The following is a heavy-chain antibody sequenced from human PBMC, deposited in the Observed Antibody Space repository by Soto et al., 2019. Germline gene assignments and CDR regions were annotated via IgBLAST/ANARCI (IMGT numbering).Heavy chain of an antibody. CDR3: ARDRVAGIWGDAFDI. J-gene: IGHJ3*02. CDR1: GYTFTTYY. D-gene: IGHD3-16*01. CDR2: INPSGGST. Sequence: ASVKVSCKASGYTFTTYYMYWVRQAPGQGLEWMGIINPSGGSTSFAQKLQGRVTMTTDTSTSTAYMDLRSLTSDDTAVYYCARDRVAGIWGDAFDIWGQGTMVTVSS. V-gene: IGHV1-46*01.